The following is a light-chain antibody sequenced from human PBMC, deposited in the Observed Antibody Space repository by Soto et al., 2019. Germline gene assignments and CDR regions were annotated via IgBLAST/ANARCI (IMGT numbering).Light chain of an antibody. CDR2: DAS. CDR3: QQYNTYSPVT. J-gene: IGKJ1*01. Sequence: DIQMTQSPSSLSASVGDRVTITCQASQDISNYLNWYQQKPGKAPKLLIYDASNLETGVPSRFSGSESGTEFTLTISSLQPDDFATYYCQQYNTYSPVTFGQGTKWIS. V-gene: IGKV1-33*01. CDR1: QDISNY.